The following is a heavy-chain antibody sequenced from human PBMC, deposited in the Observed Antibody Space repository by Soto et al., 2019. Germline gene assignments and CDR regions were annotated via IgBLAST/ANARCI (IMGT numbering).Heavy chain of an antibody. J-gene: IGHJ4*02. V-gene: IGHV1-18*01. D-gene: IGHD3-9*01. Sequence: QVQLAQSGGEVKKPGASVKVSCKASGYTFTNYGISWVRQAPGQGLEWVGWIHTYNGNTNFAQKFQDRVTLTTDTPTSTAYRELRSLTSDDTAVYYCARNSDYTFAYGGQGTLVTASS. CDR2: IHTYNGNT. CDR1: GYTFTNYG. CDR3: ARNSDYTFAY.